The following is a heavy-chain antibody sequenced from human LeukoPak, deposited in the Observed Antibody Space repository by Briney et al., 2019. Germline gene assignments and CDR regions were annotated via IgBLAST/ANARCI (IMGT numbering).Heavy chain of an antibody. CDR3: ARDRGDYYYLDF. Sequence: TSLRLSCKASGFTFSSYGMHWVRQAPGQGLEWVAFIWSDGSKTFYVDYVKGRFTISRDNSKNTVYLELNSLRADDTAVYYCARDRGDYYYLDFWGQGTLVTVSS. J-gene: IGHJ4*02. CDR1: GFTFSSYG. V-gene: IGHV3-33*08. D-gene: IGHD4-17*01. CDR2: IWSDGSKT.